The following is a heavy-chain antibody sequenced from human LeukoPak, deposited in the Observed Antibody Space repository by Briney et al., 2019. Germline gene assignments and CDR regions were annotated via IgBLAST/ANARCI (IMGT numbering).Heavy chain of an antibody. V-gene: IGHV4-39*01. D-gene: IGHD5-18*01. CDR3: ARLGSGDMVIY. J-gene: IGHJ4*02. Sequence: SETLSLTCTVSGGSISSSSYYCGWIRQPPGKGLVWIRSIYYSGSTYYNPSLKSRVTISVDTSKNQFSLKLSSVTAADTAVYYCARLGSGDMVIYWGQGTLVTVSS. CDR1: GGSISSSSYY. CDR2: IYYSGST.